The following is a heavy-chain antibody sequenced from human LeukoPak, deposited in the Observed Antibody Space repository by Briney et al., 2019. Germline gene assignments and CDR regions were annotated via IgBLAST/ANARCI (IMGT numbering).Heavy chain of an antibody. D-gene: IGHD1-26*01. V-gene: IGHV1-2*02. CDR2: INPNSGGT. J-gene: IGHJ4*02. Sequence: ASVKVSGRASGYTFTGYYMHWVRQAPGQGLEWRGWINPNSGGTNYAQKFQGRVTMTRDTSISTAYMELSRLRSDDTAVYYCARGHIVGATDFDYWGQGTLVTVSS. CDR3: ARGHIVGATDFDY. CDR1: GYTFTGYY.